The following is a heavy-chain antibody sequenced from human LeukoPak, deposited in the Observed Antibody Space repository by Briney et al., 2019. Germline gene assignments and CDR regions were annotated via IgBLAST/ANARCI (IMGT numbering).Heavy chain of an antibody. D-gene: IGHD3-10*01. CDR1: GGSLSGYY. Sequence: PSETLSLTCAVYGGSLSGYYWNWIRQPPGKGLEWIGEINHSGSTNYNPSLKSRVTISVDTSKHQFSLKLSSVTAADTAVYYCARDGSGSYYNGELDYWGQGTLVTVSS. J-gene: IGHJ4*02. V-gene: IGHV4-34*01. CDR2: INHSGST. CDR3: ARDGSGSYYNGELDY.